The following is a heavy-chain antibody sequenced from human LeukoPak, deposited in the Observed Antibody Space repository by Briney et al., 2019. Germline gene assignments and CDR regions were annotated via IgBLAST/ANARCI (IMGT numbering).Heavy chain of an antibody. CDR1: DASFSGYY. D-gene: IGHD3-10*01. Sequence: TSSETLSLTCAIYDASFSGYYWSWIRQPPGKGLEWIGEIHPSGSPSYNPSLESRTIISVDASKNQFSLILNSVTAADTALYFCSRGGDASKAGKYWGQGALVTVSS. CDR3: SRGGDASKAGKY. J-gene: IGHJ4*02. CDR2: IHPSGSP. V-gene: IGHV4-34*01.